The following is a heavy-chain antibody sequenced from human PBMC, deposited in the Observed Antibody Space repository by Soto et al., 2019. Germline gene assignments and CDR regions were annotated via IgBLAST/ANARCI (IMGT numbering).Heavy chain of an antibody. CDR1: GGSISSGGYY. V-gene: IGHV4-31*03. D-gene: IGHD3-16*01. J-gene: IGHJ6*02. CDR2: IYYSGST. CDR3: ERTLTRLGGGPGDV. Sequence: QVQLQESGPGLVKPSQTLSLTCTVSGGSISSGGYYWSWIRQHPGKGLEWIGYIYYSGSTYYNPSLKSRGTXXVXTXXNQVSLKLNSVTAADTAVYYGERTLTRLGGGPGDVWGQGTTVTVSS.